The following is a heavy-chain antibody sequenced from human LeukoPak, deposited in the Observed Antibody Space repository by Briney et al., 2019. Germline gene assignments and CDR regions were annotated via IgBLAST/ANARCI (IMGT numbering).Heavy chain of an antibody. V-gene: IGHV4-39*01. CDR3: ARNASDSGTSYFDY. D-gene: IGHD1-26*01. Sequence: SETLSLTCTVSGGSISSGTYYWGWIRQPPGKGLEWIGSIYYSGSTSYNPSLKSRVTISVDTSKNQFSLKLDSVTAADTAVYYCARNASDSGTSYFDYWGQGTLVTVSS. CDR2: IYYSGST. J-gene: IGHJ4*02. CDR1: GGSISSGTYY.